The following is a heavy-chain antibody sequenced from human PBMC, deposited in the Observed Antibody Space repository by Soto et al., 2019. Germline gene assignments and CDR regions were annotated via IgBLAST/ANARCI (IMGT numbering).Heavy chain of an antibody. J-gene: IGHJ5*02. CDR1: GFTFTTYW. D-gene: IGHD3-10*01. V-gene: IGHV3-7*03. Sequence: GGSLRLSCVASGFTFTTYWMSWVRQAPGKGLEWVANIRQDGGAQYYVDSVKGRFTISRDNAKNSVYLQMDSLRVEDTAVYYCVRGGHGSGSYLGSSWGQGILVTVS. CDR2: IRQDGGAQ. CDR3: VRGGHGSGSYLGSS.